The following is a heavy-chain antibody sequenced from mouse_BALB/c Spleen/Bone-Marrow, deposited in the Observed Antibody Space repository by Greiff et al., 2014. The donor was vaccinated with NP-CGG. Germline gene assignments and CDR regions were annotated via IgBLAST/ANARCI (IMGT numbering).Heavy chain of an antibody. CDR1: GFSLTSYG. Sequence: VQLQQSGPGLVAPSQSLSITCTVSGFSLTSYGVHWVRQPPGKGLGWLGVIWAGGSTNYNSALMSRLSISKDNSKSQVFSKMNSLQTDDTAMYYCARVYLWYFDVWGAGTTVTVSS. J-gene: IGHJ1*01. CDR3: ARVYLWYFDV. V-gene: IGHV2-9*02. D-gene: IGHD2-3*01. CDR2: IWAGGST.